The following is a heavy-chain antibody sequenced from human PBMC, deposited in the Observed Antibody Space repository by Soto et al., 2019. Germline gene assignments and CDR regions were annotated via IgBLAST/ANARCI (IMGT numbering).Heavy chain of an antibody. V-gene: IGHV3-7*01. Sequence: GGSLRLSCAASGFTFSDFWMAWVRQAPGKGLEWVANIKKDGSEKCCGDSVKGRFTISRDNAKNSRYLQMNSLRAEDTAVYYCAKPAAVVWADNWFDPWGQGTLVTVSS. D-gene: IGHD6-13*01. CDR3: AKPAAVVWADNWFDP. J-gene: IGHJ5*02. CDR1: GFTFSDFW. CDR2: IKKDGSEK.